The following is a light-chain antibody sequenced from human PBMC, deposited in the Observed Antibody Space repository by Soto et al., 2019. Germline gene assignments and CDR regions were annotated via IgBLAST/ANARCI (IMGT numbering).Light chain of an antibody. Sequence: ETVLTQSPGSVSLSPGERATISCRTSQSVKSNYLAWYQQKPGQAPRLLIYGVFNRDTGIPDRFSGSGSGTDFTLTISGLEPEDSAVYYCQHYDGSPRTFGQGTKLEIK. CDR1: QSVKSNY. J-gene: IGKJ2*01. V-gene: IGKV3-20*01. CDR3: QHYDGSPRT. CDR2: GVF.